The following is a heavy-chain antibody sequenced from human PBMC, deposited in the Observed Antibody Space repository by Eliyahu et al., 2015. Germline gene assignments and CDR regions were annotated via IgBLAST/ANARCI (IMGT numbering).Heavy chain of an antibody. CDR2: INHSGST. Sequence: QVQLQQWGAGLLKPSETLSXTCAVYGGSFSGYYWSWIRQPPGKGLEWIGEINHSGSTNYNPSLKSRVTISVDTSKNQFSLKLSSVTAADTAVYYCARGYGSGSYASFRFDPWGQGTLVTVSS. V-gene: IGHV4-34*01. J-gene: IGHJ5*02. D-gene: IGHD3-10*01. CDR1: GGSFSGYY. CDR3: ARGYGSGSYASFRFDP.